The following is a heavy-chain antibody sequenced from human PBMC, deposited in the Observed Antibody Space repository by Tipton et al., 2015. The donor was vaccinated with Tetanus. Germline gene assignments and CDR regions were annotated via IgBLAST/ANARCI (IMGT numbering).Heavy chain of an antibody. CDR2: IYYSGST. V-gene: IGHV4-39*01. D-gene: IGHD6-6*01. J-gene: IGHJ4*02. CDR1: GGSISSSSHY. Sequence: TLSLTCTVSGGSISSSSHYWGWIRQPPGKGLEWIGSIYYSGSTYYNPSLKSRVPISVDTPKNQFSLKLSSVTAADTAVYYCARQGVAARLEGFDYWGQGTLVTVSS. CDR3: ARQGVAARLEGFDY.